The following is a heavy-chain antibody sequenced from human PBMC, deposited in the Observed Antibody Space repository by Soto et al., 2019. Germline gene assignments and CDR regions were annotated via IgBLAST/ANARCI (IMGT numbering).Heavy chain of an antibody. CDR2: ISYDGSNK. J-gene: IGHJ3*02. D-gene: IGHD3-3*01. CDR1: GFTFSSYG. Sequence: QVQLVESGGGVVQPGRSLRLSCAASGFTFSSYGMHWVRQAPGKGLEWVAVISYDGSNKYYAASVKGRFTISRDNSKNRLSLQMNSLRAEDKAVYYCAKVLGSIYDFWSGFDAFDIWGQGTMVTVSS. V-gene: IGHV3-30*18. CDR3: AKVLGSIYDFWSGFDAFDI.